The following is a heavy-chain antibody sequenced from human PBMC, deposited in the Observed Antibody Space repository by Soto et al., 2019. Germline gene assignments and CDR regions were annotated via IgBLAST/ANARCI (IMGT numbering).Heavy chain of an antibody. CDR1: GYTFTIYG. CDR2: ISAYNGNT. D-gene: IGHD3-10*01. J-gene: IGHJ6*02. V-gene: IGHV1-18*01. CDR3: AREGVYYYGSESYYYYGMDV. Sequence: QVQLVQSGAEVKKPGASVKVSCKASGYTFTIYGIGWVRQAPGQGLEWMGWISAYNGNTNYAQKLQGRVTMTTDTPTSTAYMELSRLRSADTAVYYCAREGVYYYGSESYYYYGMDVWGQGTTVTVSS.